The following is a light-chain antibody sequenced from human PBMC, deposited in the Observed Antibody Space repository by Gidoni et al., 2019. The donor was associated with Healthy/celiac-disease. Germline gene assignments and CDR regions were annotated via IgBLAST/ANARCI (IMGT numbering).Light chain of an antibody. J-gene: IGKJ2*01. CDR1: QSVSSSY. CDR3: QQYGSSLYT. CDR2: VAS. Sequence: EIVLTQSPGTLSLSPGERATLSCRASQSVSSSYLAWYQQKPGQAPRLLIYVASSRATGIPDRFSGSGSGTDFTLTISRLEPEDFAVYYCQQYGSSLYTFGQXTKLEIK. V-gene: IGKV3-20*01.